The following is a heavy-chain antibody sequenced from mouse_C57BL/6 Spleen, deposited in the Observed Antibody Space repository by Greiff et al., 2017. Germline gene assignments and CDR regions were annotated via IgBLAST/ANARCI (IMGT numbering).Heavy chain of an antibody. Sequence: EVKLVESEGGLVQPGSSMKLPCTASGFTFSDYYMAWVRQVPEKGLEWVANINYDGSSTYYLDSLKSRFIISRDNAKNILYLQMSSLKSEDTATYYCARADYDWFAYWGQGTLVTVSA. CDR1: GFTFSDYY. D-gene: IGHD2-4*01. J-gene: IGHJ3*01. CDR3: ARADYDWFAY. CDR2: INYDGSST. V-gene: IGHV5-16*01.